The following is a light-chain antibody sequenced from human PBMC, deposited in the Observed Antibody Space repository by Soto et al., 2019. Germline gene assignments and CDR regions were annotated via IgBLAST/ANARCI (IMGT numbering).Light chain of an antibody. CDR3: QRHNTAPRT. Sequence: EIVMTQSPATLSVSPGERATLSCRASQSVSSNLAWYQQKPGQAPRLLIYAASTLQSGVPSRFSGSGSGTDFTLTISGLQPEDVATYYCQRHNTAPRTFGQGTKVDIK. CDR2: AAS. J-gene: IGKJ1*01. V-gene: IGKV3-15*01. CDR1: QSVSSN.